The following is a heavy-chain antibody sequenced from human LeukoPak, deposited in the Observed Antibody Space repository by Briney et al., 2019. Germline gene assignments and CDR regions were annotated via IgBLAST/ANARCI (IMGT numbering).Heavy chain of an antibody. Sequence: RAGGSLRLYFAASGFTFSSYWMFWVRQAPGEGLVWLSHINPDGTTTDYVDSVKGRFTVSRDNAQNTLYLQMSRLRAEDTAVYYCTRDLLLTGDRWGQGTLVTVSS. D-gene: IGHD2-15*01. V-gene: IGHV3-74*01. J-gene: IGHJ5*02. CDR3: TRDLLLTGDR. CDR2: INPDGTTT. CDR1: GFTFSSYW.